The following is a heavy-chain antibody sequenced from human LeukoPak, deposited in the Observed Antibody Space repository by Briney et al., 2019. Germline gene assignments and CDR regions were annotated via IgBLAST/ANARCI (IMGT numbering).Heavy chain of an antibody. CDR1: GYRFTNYC. J-gene: IGHJ5*02. D-gene: IGHD1-14*01. Sequence: LGESLKISCKGSGYRFTNYCIGWVRQMPGKGLEWMGIIYPGDSDTRYSPSFQGQVTISAEKSISTAYLQWNSLKASDTAMYYCARGTGPTAWFDPWGQGTLVTVSS. CDR3: ARGTGPTAWFDP. V-gene: IGHV5-51*01. CDR2: IYPGDSDT.